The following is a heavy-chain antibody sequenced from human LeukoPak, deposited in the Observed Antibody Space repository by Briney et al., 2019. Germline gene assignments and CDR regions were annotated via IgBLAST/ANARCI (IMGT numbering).Heavy chain of an antibody. CDR2: ISSSGSTI. CDR3: ARDNVNYDKSGFNWFDP. J-gene: IGHJ5*02. Sequence: PGGSLRLSCAASGFTFSSYEMNWVRQAPGKGLEWVSYISSSGSTIYYADSVKGRFTISRDNSKNTLYLQMNSLRAEDTAVYYCARDNVNYDKSGFNWFDPWGQGTLVTVSS. CDR1: GFTFSSYE. V-gene: IGHV3-48*03. D-gene: IGHD3-22*01.